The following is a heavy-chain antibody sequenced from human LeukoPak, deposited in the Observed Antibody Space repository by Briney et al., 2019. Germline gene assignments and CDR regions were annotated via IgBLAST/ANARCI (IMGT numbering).Heavy chain of an antibody. D-gene: IGHD6-19*01. V-gene: IGHV3-66*01. J-gene: IGHJ3*02. Sequence: GGSLRLSCEASGFTAGSSYMNWVRQAPGKGLEWVSVIYSGSNTYYADSVRGRFSISGDNSKNTVYLQMNSLRVEDTAVYYCAREGGVAAPDAFDIWGQGTMVTVSS. CDR2: IYSGSNT. CDR3: AREGGVAAPDAFDI. CDR1: GFTAGSSY.